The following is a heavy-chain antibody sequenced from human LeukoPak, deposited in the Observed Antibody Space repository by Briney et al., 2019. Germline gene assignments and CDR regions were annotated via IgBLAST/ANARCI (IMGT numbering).Heavy chain of an antibody. V-gene: IGHV1-2*02. J-gene: IGHJ3*02. CDR3: AKNIWFGESSDAFDI. CDR1: GYTFTGYY. Sequence: ASVKASCKASGYTFTGYYIHWVRQAPGQGLEWMGWINPNSGGTNYAQKFQGRVTMTRDTSISTAYMELSRLTSDDTAVYYCAKNIWFGESSDAFDIWGQGTMVTVSS. D-gene: IGHD3-10*01. CDR2: INPNSGGT.